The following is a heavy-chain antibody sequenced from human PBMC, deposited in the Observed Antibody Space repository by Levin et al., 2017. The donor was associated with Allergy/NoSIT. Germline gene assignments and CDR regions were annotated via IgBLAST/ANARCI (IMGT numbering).Heavy chain of an antibody. CDR3: ARVAVNWNDASPYYFDY. CDR2: IHTSGTT. CDR1: GGSISSSYY. D-gene: IGHD1-1*01. J-gene: IGHJ4*02. V-gene: IGHV4-61*02. Sequence: SETLSLTCTVSGGSISSSYYWSWIRQPAGKGLEWIGRIHTSGTTDYNPSLKSRVTVSVDTSKNQVSLKLSSVTAADTAVYYCARVAVNWNDASPYYFDYWGQGTLVTVSS.